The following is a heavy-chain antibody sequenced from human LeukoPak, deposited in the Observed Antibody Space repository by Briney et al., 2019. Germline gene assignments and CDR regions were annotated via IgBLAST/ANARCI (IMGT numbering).Heavy chain of an antibody. V-gene: IGHV4-34*01. D-gene: IGHD6-19*01. J-gene: IGHJ5*02. CDR3: ARFEGARYSSGWHRNNWFDP. CDR2: INHSGST. CDR1: GGSFSGYY. Sequence: SETLSLTCAVYGGSFSGYYWSWIRQPPGKGLEWIGEINHSGSTNYNPSLKSRVTISVDTSKNQFSLKLSSVTAADTAVYYCARFEGARYSSGWHRNNWFDPWGQETLVTVSS.